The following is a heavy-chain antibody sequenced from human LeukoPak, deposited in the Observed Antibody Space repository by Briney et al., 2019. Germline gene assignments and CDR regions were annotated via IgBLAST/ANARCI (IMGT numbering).Heavy chain of an antibody. CDR1: GYTLTELS. Sequence: GASVKVSCKVSGYTLTELSMHWVRQAPGKGLEWMGWINPNSGGTNYAQKFQGRVTMTRDTSISTAYMELSRLRSDDTAVYYCARGGRNKNWFDPWGQGTLVTVSS. V-gene: IGHV1-2*02. D-gene: IGHD1/OR15-1a*01. J-gene: IGHJ5*02. CDR2: INPNSGGT. CDR3: ARGGRNKNWFDP.